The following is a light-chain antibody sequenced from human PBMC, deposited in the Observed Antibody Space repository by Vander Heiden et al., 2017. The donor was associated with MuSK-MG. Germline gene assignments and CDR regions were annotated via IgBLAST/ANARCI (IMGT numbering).Light chain of an antibody. CDR2: EAS. CDR3: SSYTTSSTLLV. Sequence: QSAPTQPASVSGSPGQSLTISSTGTSSDGGDYNDDSRYQQHPGKAPKLLIYEASNRPSGVAHRFSGSKSGNTASLTISGLQAEDESDYYCSSYTTSSTLLVFGGGTKLTVL. V-gene: IGLV2-14*01. CDR1: SSDGGDYND. J-gene: IGLJ2*01.